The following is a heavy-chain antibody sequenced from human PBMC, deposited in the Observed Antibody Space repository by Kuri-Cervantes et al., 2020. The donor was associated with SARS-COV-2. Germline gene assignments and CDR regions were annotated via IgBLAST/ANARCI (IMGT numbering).Heavy chain of an antibody. V-gene: IGHV3-43*02. CDR3: TKDRMAAAGIGY. CDR1: GFTFDDYA. Sequence: GESLKISCAASGFTFDDYAMNWVRQAPGKGLEWVSLISGDGGRTYYADSVKGRFTISRDNSKNPLYLQMNNLRTEDTALYYCTKDRMAAAGIGYWGQGTLVTVSS. CDR2: ISGDGGRT. J-gene: IGHJ4*02. D-gene: IGHD6-13*01.